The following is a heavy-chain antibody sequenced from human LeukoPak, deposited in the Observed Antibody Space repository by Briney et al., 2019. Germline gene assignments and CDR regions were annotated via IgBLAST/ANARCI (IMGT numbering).Heavy chain of an antibody. Sequence: GGSPRLSCAASGFTFSSYAMHWVRQAPGKGLEWVAVISYDGSNKYYADSVKGRFTISRDNSKNTLYLQMNSLRAEDTAVYYCARPVVPAATYDAFDIWGQGTMVTVSS. V-gene: IGHV3-30*04. J-gene: IGHJ3*02. D-gene: IGHD2-2*01. CDR2: ISYDGSNK. CDR3: ARPVVPAATYDAFDI. CDR1: GFTFSSYA.